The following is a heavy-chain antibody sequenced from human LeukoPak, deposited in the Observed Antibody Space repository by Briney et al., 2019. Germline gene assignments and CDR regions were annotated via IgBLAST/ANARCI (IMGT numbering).Heavy chain of an antibody. Sequence: GESLKISCKGSGYSFTSYWIGWVRQMPGKGLEWMGIIYPGDSDTRYSPSFQGQVTISADKSISTAYLQWSSLKASDTAMYYCARHSGIQIWHTQFDPWGQGTLVTVSS. J-gene: IGHJ5*02. V-gene: IGHV5-51*01. CDR1: GYSFTSYW. D-gene: IGHD3-10*01. CDR3: ARHSGIQIWHTQFDP. CDR2: IYPGDSDT.